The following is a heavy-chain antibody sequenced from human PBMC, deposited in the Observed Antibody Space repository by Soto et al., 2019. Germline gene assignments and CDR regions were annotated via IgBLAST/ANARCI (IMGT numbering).Heavy chain of an antibody. V-gene: IGHV1-58*02. CDR1: GITFNRSA. Sequence: ASVKVSCKASGITFNRSAIQWVRQARGQRLEWVGWIVVGSNNRDYAQKFQERVTITSDMSTSTVYMEISSLSSEDTAVYYCAAVQESPYSMGIWGQGTTVTVSS. D-gene: IGHD2-15*01. CDR3: AAVQESPYSMGI. J-gene: IGHJ6*02. CDR2: IVVGSNNR.